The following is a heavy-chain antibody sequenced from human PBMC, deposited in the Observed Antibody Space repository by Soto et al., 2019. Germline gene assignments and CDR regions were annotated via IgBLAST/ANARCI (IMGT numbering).Heavy chain of an antibody. CDR3: TPRSHGSSCGY. J-gene: IGHJ4*02. CDR2: ILSKTDGGTT. V-gene: IGHV3-15*01. D-gene: IGHD6-13*01. Sequence: GGSLRLSCSASGFTFSNAWMSWVRQAPGKGLEWVGRILSKTDGGTTDYAAPVKGRFTISRDDSKNTLYLQMNSLKTEDTAVYYCTPRSHGSSCGYWGQGTLVTVSS. CDR1: GFTFSNAW.